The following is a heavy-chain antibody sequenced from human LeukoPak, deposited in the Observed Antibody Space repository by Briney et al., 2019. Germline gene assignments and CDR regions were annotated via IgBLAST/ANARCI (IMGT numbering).Heavy chain of an antibody. V-gene: IGHV4-39*01. Sequence: PSETLSLTCTVSGGSISSSSYYWDWIRQPPGKGLGWIGSIYYSGSTYHNPSLKSRVTISVDTSKNRFSLKLISVTAADTAVYYCATYSGTFYLQFDYWGQGTLVTVSS. J-gene: IGHJ4*02. D-gene: IGHD1-26*01. CDR1: GGSISSSSYY. CDR2: IYYSGST. CDR3: ATYSGTFYLQFDY.